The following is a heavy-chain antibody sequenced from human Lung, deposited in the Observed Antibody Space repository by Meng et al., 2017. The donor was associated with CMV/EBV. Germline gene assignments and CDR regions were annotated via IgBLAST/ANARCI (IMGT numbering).Heavy chain of an antibody. CDR3: VKGAAGLVP. Sequence: GGSLRLSCAASGFTFTSYGMSWVRQAPGKGLEWVSLIYNDGSRTYYADSVKGRFTIPRDNSKNTVSLQMNNLRVEDSAVYYCVKGAAGLVPWGQGNLVTCAS. CDR1: GFTFTSYG. V-gene: IGHV3-23*03. CDR2: IYNDGSRT. D-gene: IGHD3/OR15-3a*01. J-gene: IGHJ4*02.